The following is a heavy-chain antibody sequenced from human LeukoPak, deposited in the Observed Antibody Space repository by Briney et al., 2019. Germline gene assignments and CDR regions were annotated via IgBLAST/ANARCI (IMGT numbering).Heavy chain of an antibody. CDR1: GFTVSSNY. CDR2: LYSGGAT. D-gene: IGHD6-19*01. V-gene: IGHV3-53*01. Sequence: PGGSLRLSCAASGFTVSSNYMSWVRQPAGKGLEWVSVLYSGGATFYADSVKGRFTISRDTSKNTLYLQMDDLRADDMAVYYCTKLKGWYGEGFFDYWGQGTLVTVSS. CDR3: TKLKGWYGEGFFDY. J-gene: IGHJ4*02.